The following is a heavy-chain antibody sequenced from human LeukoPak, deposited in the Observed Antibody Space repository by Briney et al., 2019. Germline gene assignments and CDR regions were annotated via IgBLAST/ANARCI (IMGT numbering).Heavy chain of an antibody. D-gene: IGHD5-18*01. V-gene: IGHV1-18*04. CDR1: GYTFTAFH. Sequence: ASVRVSCKASGYTFTAFHIHWVRQAPGQGLEWMGWISAYNGNTNYAQKLQGRVTMTTDTSTSTAYMELRSLRSDDTAVYYCARDRGLWIQLWHNFDYWGQGTLVTVSS. CDR2: ISAYNGNT. CDR3: ARDRGLWIQLWHNFDY. J-gene: IGHJ4*02.